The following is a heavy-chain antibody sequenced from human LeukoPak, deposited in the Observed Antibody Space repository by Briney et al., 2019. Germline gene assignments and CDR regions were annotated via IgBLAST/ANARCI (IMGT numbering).Heavy chain of an antibody. CDR1: GFTVSSNY. Sequence: GGSLRLSCAASGFTVSSNYMSWVRQAPGKGLEWVSVIYSGGNTYYADSVKGRFTISRDNSKNTLYLQMNSLRAEDTAVYYCASTITMVRGVINHWGQGTLVTVSS. J-gene: IGHJ5*02. D-gene: IGHD3-10*01. CDR3: ASTITMVRGVINH. CDR2: IYSGGNT. V-gene: IGHV3-66*01.